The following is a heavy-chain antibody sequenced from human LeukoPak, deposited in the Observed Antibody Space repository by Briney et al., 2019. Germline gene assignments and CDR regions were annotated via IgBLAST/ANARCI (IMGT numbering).Heavy chain of an antibody. J-gene: IGHJ5*02. D-gene: IGHD2-2*01. Sequence: ASVKVSCKASGYTFTSYGISWVRQAPGQGLAWMGWISAYNGNTNYAQKLQGRVTMTTDTSTSTAYMELRSLRSDDTAVYYCARGPLYCSSTSCYFDWFDPWGQGTLVTVSS. CDR3: ARGPLYCSSTSCYFDWFDP. CDR1: GYTFTSYG. V-gene: IGHV1-18*01. CDR2: ISAYNGNT.